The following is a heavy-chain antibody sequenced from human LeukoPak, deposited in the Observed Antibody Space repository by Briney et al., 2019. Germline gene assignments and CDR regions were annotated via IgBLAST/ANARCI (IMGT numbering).Heavy chain of an antibody. CDR2: FSGSGGST. D-gene: IGHD2-15*01. CDR1: GFTFSSYA. J-gene: IGHJ4*02. V-gene: IGHV3-23*01. CDR3: AKSTNSCSGGSCYSGFDY. Sequence: GGSPRLSCAASGFTFSSYAMSWVRQAPGKGLEWVSTFSGSGGSTYYADSVKGRFTISRDNSRNTLYLQMNSLRAEDTAIYYCAKSTNSCSGGSCYSGFDYWGQGTLVTASS.